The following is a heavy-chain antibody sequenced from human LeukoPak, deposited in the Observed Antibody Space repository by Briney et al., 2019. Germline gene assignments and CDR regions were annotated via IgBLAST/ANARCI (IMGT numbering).Heavy chain of an antibody. Sequence: GGSLRLSCAASGFTFSSYSMNWVRQAPGKGLEWVSSISGSGESLYYADSVRDWFTMSRDNSKNTLYLDMNSLRVEDTAIYYCAKNGATSWIGGQNWFDPWGQGTLVTVSS. CDR2: ISGSGESL. CDR1: GFTFSSYS. J-gene: IGHJ5*02. D-gene: IGHD4/OR15-4a*01. V-gene: IGHV3-23*01. CDR3: AKNGATSWIGGQNWFDP.